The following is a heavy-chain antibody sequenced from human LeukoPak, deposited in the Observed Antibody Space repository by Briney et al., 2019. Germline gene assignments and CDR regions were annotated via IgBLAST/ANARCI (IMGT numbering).Heavy chain of an antibody. CDR1: GFTFSSYW. V-gene: IGHV3-74*01. CDR3: ARAPSEIGGYYPEYFRH. CDR2: IKSDGST. Sequence: GGSLRLSCAASGFTFSSYWMHCVRHAPGKGLVWVSRIKSDGSTRYADSVKGRFTISRDNAKNTVSLQMNSLRAEDTGVYYCARAPSEIGGYYPEYFRHWGQGTLVTVSS. J-gene: IGHJ1*01. D-gene: IGHD3-22*01.